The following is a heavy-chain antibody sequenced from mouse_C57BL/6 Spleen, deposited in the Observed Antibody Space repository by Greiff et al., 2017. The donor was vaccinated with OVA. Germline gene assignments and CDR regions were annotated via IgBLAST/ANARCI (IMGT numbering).Heavy chain of an antibody. CDR3: ARGGDSNYVSSYDDYFDY. CDR1: GYTFTSYW. D-gene: IGHD1-1*01. Sequence: QVQLQQPGTELVKPGASVKLSCKASGYTFTSYWMHWVKQRPGQGLEWIGNINPSNGGTNYNEKFKSKATLTVDKSSSTAYMQLSSLTSEYSAVYYCARGGDSNYVSSYDDYFDYWGQGTTLTVSS. CDR2: INPSNGGT. J-gene: IGHJ2*01. V-gene: IGHV1-53*01.